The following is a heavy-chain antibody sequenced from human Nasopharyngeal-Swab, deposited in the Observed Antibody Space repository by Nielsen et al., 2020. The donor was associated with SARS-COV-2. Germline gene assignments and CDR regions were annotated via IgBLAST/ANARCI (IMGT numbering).Heavy chain of an antibody. J-gene: IGHJ6*02. CDR2: INSDGSST. Sequence: GESLKISCAASGFTFSSYWMNWVRQAAGKGLVWVSRINSDGSSTSYADSVKGRFTISRDNAKNTLYLQMNSLRAEDTAVYYCARATDGSGSYHQLTYYYYGMDVWGQGTTVTVSS. D-gene: IGHD3-10*01. CDR3: ARATDGSGSYHQLTYYYYGMDV. CDR1: GFTFSSYW. V-gene: IGHV3-74*01.